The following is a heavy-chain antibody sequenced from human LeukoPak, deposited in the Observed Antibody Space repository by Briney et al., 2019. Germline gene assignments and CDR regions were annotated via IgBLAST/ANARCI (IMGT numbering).Heavy chain of an antibody. CDR1: RGSISSGSYY. V-gene: IGHV4-61*02. Sequence: SQTLSLTCTVSRGSISSGSYYWSWIRQSAGKGLEWIGRIYTSGTTNYNPSLKSRVTISLDTSKNQFSLKLSSVTAADTAVYYCARPGYCSGGSCYGWFDPWGQGTLVAVSS. D-gene: IGHD2-15*01. CDR3: ARPGYCSGGSCYGWFDP. J-gene: IGHJ5*02. CDR2: IYTSGTT.